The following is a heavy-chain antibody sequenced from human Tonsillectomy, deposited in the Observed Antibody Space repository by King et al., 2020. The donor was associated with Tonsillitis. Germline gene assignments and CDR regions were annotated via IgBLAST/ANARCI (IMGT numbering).Heavy chain of an antibody. CDR1: GFTFSSYG. Sequence: QVQLVESGGGVVQPGRSLRLSCAASGFTFSSYGMHWVRQAPGKGLEWVALISYDGSNKYYADSVKGRFTISRDSSKKTLYLQMNSLRAEDTAVYYCETTGLSEEVSDYWGQGTLVTVSS. V-gene: IGHV3-30*03. CDR2: ISYDGSNK. CDR3: ETTGLSEEVSDY. D-gene: IGHD1-14*01. J-gene: IGHJ4*02.